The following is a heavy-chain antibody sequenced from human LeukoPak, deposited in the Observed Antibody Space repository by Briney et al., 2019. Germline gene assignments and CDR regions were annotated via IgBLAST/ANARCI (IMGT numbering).Heavy chain of an antibody. D-gene: IGHD6-19*01. V-gene: IGHV1-18*01. J-gene: IGHJ4*02. CDR1: GYTFANYG. Sequence: ASVEVSCKASGYTFANYGISWVRQAPGQGLKWMGWISGYNGNTNYAQKLQGRVTMTTDTSTSTAYMELRSLRLDDTAVYYCARVGRVAVAGHFDYWGQGTLVTVSS. CDR3: ARVGRVAVAGHFDY. CDR2: ISGYNGNT.